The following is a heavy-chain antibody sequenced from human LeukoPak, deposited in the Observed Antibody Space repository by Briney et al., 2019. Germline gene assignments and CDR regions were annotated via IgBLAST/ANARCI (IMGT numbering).Heavy chain of an antibody. D-gene: IGHD3-10*01. CDR3: VQMVRGVIY. CDR1: GGSISSFS. CDR2: INHSGST. J-gene: IGHJ4*02. Sequence: PSETLSLTCTVSGGSISSFSWSWIRQSPGKGLEWIGEINHSGSTNYNPSLKSRVTISVDTSKNQFSLKLSSVTAADTAVYYCVQMVRGVIYWGQGTLVTVAS. V-gene: IGHV4-34*01.